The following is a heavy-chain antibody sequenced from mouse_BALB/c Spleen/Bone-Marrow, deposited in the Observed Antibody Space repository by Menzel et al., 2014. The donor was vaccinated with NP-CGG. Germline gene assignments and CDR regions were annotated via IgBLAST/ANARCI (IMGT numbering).Heavy chain of an antibody. CDR1: GYTFTDYW. CDR3: ARRYGHYWYFDV. Sequence: QVQLQQSGAELVMPGASVKMSCKASGYTFTDYWMHWVKQRPGQGLEWIGAIDTSDSYTTYNQNLKDKATLTVDESSSTAYMQFSSLTSEDSAVYYCARRYGHYWYFDVWGAGTTVTVSS. CDR2: IDTSDSYT. J-gene: IGHJ1*01. D-gene: IGHD2-10*02. V-gene: IGHV1-69*01.